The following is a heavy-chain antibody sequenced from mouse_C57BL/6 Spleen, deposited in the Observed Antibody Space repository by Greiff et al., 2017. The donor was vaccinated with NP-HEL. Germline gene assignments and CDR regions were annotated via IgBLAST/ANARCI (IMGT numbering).Heavy chain of an antibody. J-gene: IGHJ4*01. CDR3: VREVYYGYAMDY. V-gene: IGHV10-1*01. CDR2: IRSKSNNYAT. Sequence: EVMLVESGGGLVQPKGSLKLSCAASGFSFNTYAMNWVRQAPGKGLEWVARIRSKSNNYATYYADSVKDRFTISRDDSESMLYLQMNNLKTEDTAMYYCVREVYYGYAMDYWGQGTSVTVSS. D-gene: IGHD2-1*01. CDR1: GFSFNTYA.